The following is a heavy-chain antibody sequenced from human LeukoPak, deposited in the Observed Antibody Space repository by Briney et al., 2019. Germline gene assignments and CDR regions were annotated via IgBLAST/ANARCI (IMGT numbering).Heavy chain of an antibody. CDR2: INPNSGGT. CDR3: ARERSLYGDYTNWFDP. Sequence: ASVKVSCKASGYTFTGYYMHWVRRAPGQGLEWMGWINPNSGGTNYAQKFQGWVTMTRDTSISTAYMELSRLRSDDTAVYYCARERSLYGDYTNWFDPWGQGTLVTVSS. V-gene: IGHV1-2*04. CDR1: GYTFTGYY. D-gene: IGHD4-17*01. J-gene: IGHJ5*02.